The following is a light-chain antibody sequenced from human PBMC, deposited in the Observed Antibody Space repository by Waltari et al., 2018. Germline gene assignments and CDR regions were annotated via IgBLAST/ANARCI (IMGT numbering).Light chain of an antibody. CDR2: AAS. CDR1: QSISKY. CDR3: QQSYTTPMYT. Sequence: DIQMTQSPSSLAASVGDRVTITCRASQSISKYLNWYQQKPGKAPNLLIYAASTLQSGVPSRFSGSGSGTDFALIITSLQPEDSAVYYCQQSYTTPMYTFGQGTKLEI. V-gene: IGKV1-39*01. J-gene: IGKJ2*01.